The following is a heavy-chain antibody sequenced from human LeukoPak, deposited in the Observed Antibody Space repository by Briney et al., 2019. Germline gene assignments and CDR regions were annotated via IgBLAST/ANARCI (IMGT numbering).Heavy chain of an antibody. J-gene: IGHJ3*02. Sequence: VASVKVSCKASGYTFTSYGISWVRQAPGQGLEWMGWISAYNGNTNYAQKLQGRVTMTTDTSTSTAYMELRSLRSDDTAVYYCARGGMYYYDSSGYYREDAFDIWGQGTMVTVSS. CDR2: ISAYNGNT. V-gene: IGHV1-18*01. CDR1: GYTFTSYG. CDR3: ARGGMYYYDSSGYYREDAFDI. D-gene: IGHD3-22*01.